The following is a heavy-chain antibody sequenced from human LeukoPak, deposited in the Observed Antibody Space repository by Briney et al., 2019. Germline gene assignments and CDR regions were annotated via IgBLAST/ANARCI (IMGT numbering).Heavy chain of an antibody. J-gene: IGHJ4*02. Sequence: GGSLRLSCAASGFTFSNYAMNWVRQAPGKGLEWVSYISSSSSTIYYADSVKGRFTISRDNAKNSLYLQMNSLRAEDTAVYYCARDGHSSGWYWFDYWGQGTLVTVSS. V-gene: IGHV3-48*01. CDR1: GFTFSNYA. CDR3: ARDGHSSGWYWFDY. CDR2: ISSSSSTI. D-gene: IGHD6-19*01.